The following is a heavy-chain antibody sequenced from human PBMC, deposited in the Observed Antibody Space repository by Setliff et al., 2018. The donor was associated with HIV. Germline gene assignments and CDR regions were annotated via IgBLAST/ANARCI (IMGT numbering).Heavy chain of an antibody. J-gene: IGHJ3*02. V-gene: IGHV4-59*12. CDR3: ARCTGDYSYSFDI. D-gene: IGHD4-17*01. Sequence: SETLSLTCTVSGGSIKTYWSWIRQPPGKGREGIGYIYYRGSTNYNPSLKSRVTISVYTSEKQLSLKLSSVTAADTAVYYCARCTGDYSYSFDIWGQGTMVTVSS. CDR2: IYYRGST. CDR1: GGSIKTY.